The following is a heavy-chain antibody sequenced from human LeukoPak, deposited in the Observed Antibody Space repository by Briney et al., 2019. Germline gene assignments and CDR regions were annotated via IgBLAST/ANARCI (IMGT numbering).Heavy chain of an antibody. Sequence: SETLSLTCTVSGGSITTYYWSWIRQPPGKGLEWIGNIHSSGSTYYNPSLKSRVTVSIDPSKNQFSLKLNSVTAADTAVYYCARDILVVGATLYFDLWGQGTVVTVS. CDR1: GGSITTYY. V-gene: IGHV4-59*01. J-gene: IGHJ4*02. D-gene: IGHD1-26*01. CDR2: IHSSGST. CDR3: ARDILVVGATLYFDL.